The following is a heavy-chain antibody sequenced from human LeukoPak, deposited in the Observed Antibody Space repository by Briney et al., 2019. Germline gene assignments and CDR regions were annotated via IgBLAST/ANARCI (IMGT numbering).Heavy chain of an antibody. Sequence: KPSETLSLTCTVSGDSISNSNYYWAWIRQPPGKRLEWIGSIYYSGGTYYNPSLKSRVTISVDTSKNQFSLKLSSVTAADTAVYYCARVDILGHSNWFDPWGQGTLVTVSS. V-gene: IGHV4-39*01. J-gene: IGHJ5*02. CDR2: IYYSGGT. CDR3: ARVDILGHSNWFDP. CDR1: GDSISNSNYY. D-gene: IGHD3-9*01.